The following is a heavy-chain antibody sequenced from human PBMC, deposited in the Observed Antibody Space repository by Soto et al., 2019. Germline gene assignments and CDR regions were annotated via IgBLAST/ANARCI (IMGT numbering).Heavy chain of an antibody. D-gene: IGHD2-8*01. J-gene: IGHJ4*02. CDR1: GFTFSSYW. V-gene: IGHV3-74*01. CDR2: ISGDGATT. CDR3: ATVPNGIPEASGA. Sequence: EVQLVESGGGLVQPGGSLRLSCAASGFTFSSYWMHWVRQAPGKGLVWVSSISGDGATTFYADSVKGRFTASRDNSENTLYLQMNSLRVEDTAVYFCATVPNGIPEASGAWGQGTLVTVSS.